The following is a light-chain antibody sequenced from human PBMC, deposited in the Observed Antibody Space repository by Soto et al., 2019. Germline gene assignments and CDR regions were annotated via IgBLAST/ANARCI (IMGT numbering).Light chain of an antibody. CDR3: QQADSLPYT. CDR2: AAS. Sequence: DIQMTQSPSSVSASVGDSVTITCRASQGVNTWLAWYQQKPGKAPKLLIYAASTLQRGVPPRFSGSGSGTDFTLTINSLQLEDFATYFCQQADSLPYTFGQGTKLEIK. J-gene: IGKJ2*01. CDR1: QGVNTW. V-gene: IGKV1-12*01.